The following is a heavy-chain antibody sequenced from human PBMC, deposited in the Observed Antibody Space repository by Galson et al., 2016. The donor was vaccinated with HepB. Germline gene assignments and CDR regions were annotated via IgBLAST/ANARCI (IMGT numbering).Heavy chain of an antibody. CDR2: IHYSGIT. CDR3: ARARGYSNSGRFMRPIPDYY. J-gene: IGHJ4*02. V-gene: IGHV4-59*01. CDR1: GGSMRGYS. D-gene: IGHD3-22*01. Sequence: SETLSLTCTVSGGSMRGYSWSWIRQPPGRGLEWIVYIHYSGITNYNPSLRSRVTMAVDTSKNQFSLKLSSVTAADTSGYYCARARGYSNSGRFMRPIPDYYWGQGTLVTVSS.